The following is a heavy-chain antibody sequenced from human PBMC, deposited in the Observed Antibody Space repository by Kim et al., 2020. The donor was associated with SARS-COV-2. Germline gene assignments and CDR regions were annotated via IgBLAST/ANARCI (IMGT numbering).Heavy chain of an antibody. V-gene: IGHV6-1*01. CDR3: ARGANWFDP. Sequence: WYSDYAVSVKGRITINPDTSKNQFSLQLNSVTPGDTAVYYCARGANWFDPWGQGTLVTVSS. CDR2: WYS. J-gene: IGHJ5*02.